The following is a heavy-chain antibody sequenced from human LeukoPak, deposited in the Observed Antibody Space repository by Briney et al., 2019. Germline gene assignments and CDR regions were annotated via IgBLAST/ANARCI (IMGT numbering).Heavy chain of an antibody. CDR1: GFTFSSYA. J-gene: IGHJ3*02. V-gene: IGHV3-23*01. D-gene: IGHD6-19*01. Sequence: GGSLRLSCAASGFTFSSYAVSWVRQAPGKGLEWVSAISGSGGSTYYADSVKGRFTISRDNSKNTLYLQMNSLRAEDTAVYYCAKVRYSSGRYSANDAFDIWGRGTMVTVSS. CDR2: ISGSGGST. CDR3: AKVRYSSGRYSANDAFDI.